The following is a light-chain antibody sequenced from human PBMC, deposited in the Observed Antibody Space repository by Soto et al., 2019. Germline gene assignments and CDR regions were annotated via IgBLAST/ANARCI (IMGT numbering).Light chain of an antibody. J-gene: IGKJ1*01. CDR2: DAS. CDR3: QQYNNWPLS. V-gene: IGKV3-15*01. CDR1: QSVSSY. Sequence: EIVLTQSPATLSLSPGGRATLSCRASQSVSSYLAWYQQKPGQAPRLLIYDASTRATGIPARFSGSGSGTEFTLTISSLQSEDFAVYYCQQYNNWPLSFGQGTKVDIK.